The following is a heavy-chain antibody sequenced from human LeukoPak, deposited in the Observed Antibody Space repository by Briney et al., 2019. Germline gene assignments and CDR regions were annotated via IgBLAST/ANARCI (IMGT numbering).Heavy chain of an antibody. CDR1: GGSFSGYY. J-gene: IGHJ6*02. V-gene: IGHV4-34*01. CDR3: ARGRIQYYYDSSGYYYRPWDYYGMDV. D-gene: IGHD3-22*01. Sequence: PSETLSLTCAVYGGSFSGYYWSWIRQPPGKGLEWIGEINHSGSTNYNPSLKSRVTISVDTSKNQFSLKLSSVTAADTAVYYCARGRIQYYYDSSGYYYRPWDYYGMDVWGQGTTVTVFS. CDR2: INHSGST.